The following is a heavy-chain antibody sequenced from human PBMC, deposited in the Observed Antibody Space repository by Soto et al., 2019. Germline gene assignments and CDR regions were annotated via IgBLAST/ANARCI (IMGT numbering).Heavy chain of an antibody. D-gene: IGHD3-22*01. Sequence: SVTLSLTCAVYGGSFSGYYWSWIRQPPGKGLEWIGEINHSGSTNYNPSLKSRVTISVDTSKNQFSLKLSSVTAADTAVYYCARAPSTQYYYDSSGYYRDYWGQGTLVTVSS. CDR1: GGSFSGYY. V-gene: IGHV4-34*01. CDR2: INHSGST. CDR3: ARAPSTQYYYDSSGYYRDY. J-gene: IGHJ4*02.